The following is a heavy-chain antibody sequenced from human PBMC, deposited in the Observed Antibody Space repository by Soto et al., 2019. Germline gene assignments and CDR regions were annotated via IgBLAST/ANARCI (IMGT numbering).Heavy chain of an antibody. CDR1: GGAISSGGYA. D-gene: IGHD5-12*01. J-gene: IGHJ3*02. CDR2: IYHSGST. V-gene: IGHV4-30-2*01. Sequence: TLTLTFSVSGGAISSGGYAWSGIRQPPGKGLAWIGYIYHSGSTYYNPPLKSRVTISVDRSKNQFSLKLSSVTAADTAVYYWDRAGATIEDAFDIWGQGTMVT. CDR3: DRAGATIEDAFDI.